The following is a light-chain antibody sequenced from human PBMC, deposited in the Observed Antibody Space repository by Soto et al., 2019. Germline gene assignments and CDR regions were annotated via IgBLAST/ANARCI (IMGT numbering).Light chain of an antibody. Sequence: EIVLTQSSATLSLSPGERATLSCRASQSVSSYLAWYPQKPGQAPRLLIYEASNRATGIPARFSGSGSGTDLTLTISSLEPEDFAVYYCKQRSNWPPYTFGQGTKLEIK. CDR1: QSVSSY. J-gene: IGKJ2*01. CDR2: EAS. CDR3: KQRSNWPPYT. V-gene: IGKV3-11*01.